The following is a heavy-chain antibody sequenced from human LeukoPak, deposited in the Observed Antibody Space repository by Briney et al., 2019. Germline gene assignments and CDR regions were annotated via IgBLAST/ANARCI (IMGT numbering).Heavy chain of an antibody. CDR2: INHSGST. V-gene: IGHV4-34*01. CDR3: ARLARPAYYYYYIDA. Sequence: SETLSLTCAVYGGSFSGYYWSWIRQPPGKGLEWIGEINHSGSTNYNPSLKSRVTISVDTSKNQFSLKLSSVTAADTAVYYCARLARPAYYYYYIDAWGKGTTVVVS. J-gene: IGHJ6*03. CDR1: GGSFSGYY. D-gene: IGHD6-6*01.